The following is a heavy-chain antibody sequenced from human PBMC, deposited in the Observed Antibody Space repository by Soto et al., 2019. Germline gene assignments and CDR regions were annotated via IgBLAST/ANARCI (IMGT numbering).Heavy chain of an antibody. D-gene: IGHD3-3*01. CDR1: VYTFTSYG. J-gene: IGHJ6*04. CDR2: ISAYNGNT. CDR3: SRDQATTIFGVVIAGHGMGV. V-gene: IGHV1-18*01. Sequence: QVQLVQSGAAVKKPGASVKVSCKASVYTFTSYGISWVRQAPGQGLEWMGWISAYNGNTNYAQKLQGRVTMTTDTSTSTAYMELSSMRSEEAAMYYCSRDQATTIFGVVIAGHGMGVWGEGTTVTVST.